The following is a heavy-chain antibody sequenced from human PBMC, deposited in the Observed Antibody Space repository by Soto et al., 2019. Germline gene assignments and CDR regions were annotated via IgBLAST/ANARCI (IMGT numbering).Heavy chain of an antibody. CDR1: GGTFSSYA. V-gene: IGHV1-69*01. CDR3: ARGSPSYDFWSGYYGGWGY. Sequence: QVQLVQSGAGVKKPGSSVKVSCKASGGTFSSYAISWVRQAPGQGLEWMGGTIPIFGTANYAQKFQGRVTMTADESTSTASMELRRLRSEDTAVYYCARGSPSYDFWSGYYGGWGYWGQGTLVTVSS. D-gene: IGHD3-3*01. CDR2: TIPIFGTA. J-gene: IGHJ4*02.